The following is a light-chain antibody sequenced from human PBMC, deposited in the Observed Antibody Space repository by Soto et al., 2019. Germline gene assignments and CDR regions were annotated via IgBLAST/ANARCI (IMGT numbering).Light chain of an antibody. CDR1: SGHSSYA. CDR2: LNSDGSH. V-gene: IGLV4-69*01. Sequence: QSVPTQSPSVSASLGASVKLTCTLSSGHSSYAIAWHQQQPEKGPRYLIKLNSDGSHSKGDGIPDRFSGSSSGAERYLTISSLQSEDETDYYCQTWGTGIQVFGGGTKVTVL. J-gene: IGLJ3*02. CDR3: QTWGTGIQV.